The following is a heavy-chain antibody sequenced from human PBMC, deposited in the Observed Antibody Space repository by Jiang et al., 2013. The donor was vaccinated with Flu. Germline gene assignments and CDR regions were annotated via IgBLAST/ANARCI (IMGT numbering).Heavy chain of an antibody. Sequence: GLVKPSETLSLTCTVSGGSISSYYWSWIRQPPGKGLERIGYIYYSGSTNYNPSLKSRVTISVDTSKNQFSLKLSSVTAADTAVYYCARTTYGDYFDYWGQGTLVTVSS. CDR3: ARTTYGDYFDY. CDR1: GGSISSYY. V-gene: IGHV4-59*01. CDR2: IYYSGST. J-gene: IGHJ4*02. D-gene: IGHD4-17*01.